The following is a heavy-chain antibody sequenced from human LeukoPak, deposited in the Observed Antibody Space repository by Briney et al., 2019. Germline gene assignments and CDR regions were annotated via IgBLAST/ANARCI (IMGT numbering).Heavy chain of an antibody. V-gene: IGHV4-39*01. CDR1: GGSISSSSYY. J-gene: IGHJ4*02. Sequence: KPSETLSLTCTVSGGSISSSSYYWGWIRQPPGKGLEWIGSIYYSGSTYYNPSLKSRVTISVDTSKNQFSLKLSSVTAADTAVYYCARGPLIVVVESNKTHYDYWGQGTLVTVSS. CDR2: IYYSGST. D-gene: IGHD3-22*01. CDR3: ARGPLIVVVESNKTHYDY.